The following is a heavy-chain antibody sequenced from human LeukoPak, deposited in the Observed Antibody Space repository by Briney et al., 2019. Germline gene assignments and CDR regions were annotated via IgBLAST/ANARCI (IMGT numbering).Heavy chain of an antibody. CDR1: GYTFTSND. Sequence: GASVKVSCKASGYTFTSNDINWVRQAPGQGPERMGWINPKSGDSGYAQKFRGRVTITRDTSISTAYMELSSLRSDDTAVYYCARHLRTTFDYWGQGTLVTVSS. CDR2: INPKSGDS. J-gene: IGHJ4*02. V-gene: IGHV1-8*03. D-gene: IGHD4-17*01. CDR3: ARHLRTTFDY.